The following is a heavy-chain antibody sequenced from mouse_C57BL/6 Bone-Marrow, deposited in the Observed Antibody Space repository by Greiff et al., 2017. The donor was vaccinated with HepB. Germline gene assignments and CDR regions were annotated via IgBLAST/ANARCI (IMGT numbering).Heavy chain of an antibody. J-gene: IGHJ3*02. CDR1: GFTFSSYG. Sequence: EVQLVESGGDLVKPGGSLKLSCAASGFTFSSYGMSWVRQTPDKRLEWVATISSGGSYTYYPDSVKGRFTISRDNAKNTLYLQMSSLKSEDTAMYYCARHEGTGYWGQVTLVTVSA. D-gene: IGHD3-3*01. CDR2: ISSGGSYT. CDR3: ARHEGTGY. V-gene: IGHV5-6*01.